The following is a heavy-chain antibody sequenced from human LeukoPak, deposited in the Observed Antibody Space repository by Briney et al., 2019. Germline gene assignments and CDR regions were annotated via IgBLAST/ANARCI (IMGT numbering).Heavy chain of an antibody. D-gene: IGHD4-17*01. CDR1: GDSISSYY. CDR3: AREGATTRPLDY. V-gene: IGHV4-4*07. J-gene: IGHJ4*02. Sequence: PSETLSVTCSVSGDSISSYYWTWMRQPDGKGLEWIGRIYTSGSTNYSPSLKSRVTMSVDTSKNQFFLNLTSVTAADTAVYYCAREGATTRPLDYWGQGTLVTVSS. CDR2: IYTSGST.